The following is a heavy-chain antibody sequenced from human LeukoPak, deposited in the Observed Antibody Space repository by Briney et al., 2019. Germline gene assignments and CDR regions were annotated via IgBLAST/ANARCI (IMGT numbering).Heavy chain of an antibody. D-gene: IGHD3-10*01. CDR2: IRSKAYGGTT. CDR3: TRWGVRGVNDY. V-gene: IGHV3-49*03. Sequence: GGSLRLSCTASGFTFGDYAMSWFRQAPGKGLEWVGFIRSKAYGGTTEYAASVKGRFTISRDDSKSIAYLQMNSLKTEDTAVYYCTRWGVRGVNDYWGQGTLVTVSS. J-gene: IGHJ4*02. CDR1: GFTFGDYA.